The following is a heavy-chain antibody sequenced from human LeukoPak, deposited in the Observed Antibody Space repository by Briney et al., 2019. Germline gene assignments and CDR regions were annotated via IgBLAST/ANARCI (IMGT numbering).Heavy chain of an antibody. V-gene: IGHV3-23*01. CDR2: IRGSGGNT. CDR3: AKDRATYYSGGFDY. J-gene: IGHJ4*02. CDR1: GFAFSNYA. D-gene: IGHD3-10*01. Sequence: PGESLRLSCAASGFAFSNYAMSWVRQAPGKGLEWASTIRGSGGNTYYADSVKGRFTISRDNSKNTLYLQMNSLRAEDTAVYFCAKDRATYYSGGFDYWGQGTLLTVSS.